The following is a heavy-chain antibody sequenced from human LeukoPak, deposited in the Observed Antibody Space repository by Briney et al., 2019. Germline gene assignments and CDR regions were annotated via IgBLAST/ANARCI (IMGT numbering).Heavy chain of an antibody. Sequence: GGSLRLSCAASGFTFDDYAMHWVRQAPGKGLEWVSGISWNSGSIGYADSVKGRFTISRDNAKNSLYLQMNSLRAEDTAVYYCAREQRGSGYLFDYWGQGTLVTVSS. CDR3: AREQRGSGYLFDY. D-gene: IGHD3-22*01. CDR1: GFTFDDYA. V-gene: IGHV3-9*01. CDR2: ISWNSGSI. J-gene: IGHJ4*02.